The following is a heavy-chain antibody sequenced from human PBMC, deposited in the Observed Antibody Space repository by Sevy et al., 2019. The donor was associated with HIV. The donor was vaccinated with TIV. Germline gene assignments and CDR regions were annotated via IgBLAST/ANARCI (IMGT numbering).Heavy chain of an antibody. D-gene: IGHD5-12*01. CDR3: ITDPAYRGYDEEVINYYFYGMDV. V-gene: IGHV3-15*01. CDR2: FKGEFDEGAI. Sequence: GGSLRLSCTASGFTFSSAWMSWVRQAPGKGLEWVGRFKGEFDEGAIDYADPVKGRFTISREDSKNTVYLQMNSLKTEDTAVYYCITDPAYRGYDEEVINYYFYGMDVWGQGTTVTVSS. J-gene: IGHJ6*02. CDR1: GFTFSSAW.